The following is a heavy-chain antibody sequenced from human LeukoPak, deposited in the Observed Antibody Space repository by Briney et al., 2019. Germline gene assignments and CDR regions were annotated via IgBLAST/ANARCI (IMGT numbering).Heavy chain of an antibody. D-gene: IGHD2-15*01. CDR3: IKGRGETCYSDIDH. V-gene: IGHV3-23*01. Sequence: GGSLRLSCAASGFTFRNYAMGWLRPAPGKGLEWVSTISGSGGNTYYADSVQGRFTFCRDNSKNTLYLQMNSLRVEATAVYHCIKGRGETCYSDIDHSGAGTLVTASP. J-gene: IGHJ4*02. CDR1: GFTFRNYA. CDR2: ISGSGGNT.